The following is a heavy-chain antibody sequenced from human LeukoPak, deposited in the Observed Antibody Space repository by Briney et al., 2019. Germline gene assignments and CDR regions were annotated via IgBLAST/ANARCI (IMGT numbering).Heavy chain of an antibody. CDR1: GGSISSYY. Sequence: SETLSLTCTVSGGSISSYYWSWIRQPPGKGLEWIGYIYYSGYTNYNPSLKSRVTISVDTSKNQFSLKLSSLTAADTAVYYCAREQRMTPASMRYLDYWGQGTLVTVSS. J-gene: IGHJ4*02. D-gene: IGHD2-2*01. V-gene: IGHV4-59*12. CDR3: AREQRMTPASMRYLDY. CDR2: IYYSGYT.